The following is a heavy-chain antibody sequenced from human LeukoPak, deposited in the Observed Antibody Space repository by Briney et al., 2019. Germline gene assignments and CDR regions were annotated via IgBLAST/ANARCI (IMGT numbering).Heavy chain of an antibody. CDR2: ITASGTAM. V-gene: IGHV3-48*02. CDR3: ARVDSFQYAGPNWLDP. Sequence: GGSLRLSCAASGFTFSSYSMNWVRQAPGKGLEWVSHITASGTAMFYADSVKGRFTISRDNAKNSLYLQMNSLRDEDTAVYYCARVDSFQYAGPNWLDPWGQGTLVTVSS. D-gene: IGHD2-2*01. CDR1: GFTFSSYS. J-gene: IGHJ5*02.